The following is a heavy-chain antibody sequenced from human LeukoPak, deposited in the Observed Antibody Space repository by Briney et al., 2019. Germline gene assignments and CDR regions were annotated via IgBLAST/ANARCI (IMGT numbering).Heavy chain of an antibody. D-gene: IGHD1-1*01. CDR3: ARDTQSYNCNRYYYYGMDV. CDR2: IYYSGST. CDR1: GGSISSYY. Sequence: PSETLSLTCTVSGGSISSYYWSWIRQPPGKGLEWIGYIYYSGSTNYNPSLKSRVTISVDTSKNQFSLKLSSVTAADTAVYYCARDTQSYNCNRYYYYGMDVWGKGTTVTVSS. V-gene: IGHV4-59*01. J-gene: IGHJ6*04.